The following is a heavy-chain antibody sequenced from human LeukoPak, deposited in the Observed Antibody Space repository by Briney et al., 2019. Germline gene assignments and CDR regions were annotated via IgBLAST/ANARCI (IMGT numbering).Heavy chain of an antibody. Sequence: GGSLRLSCAASGFTFSSYSMNWVRQAPGKGLEWVSSISSSSSYIYYADSVKGRFTISRDNAKNSLYLQMNSLRAEDTAVYYCARVIRQTRTDAFDIWCQGTMVTVSS. D-gene: IGHD6-6*01. CDR3: ARVIRQTRTDAFDI. V-gene: IGHV3-21*01. J-gene: IGHJ3*02. CDR1: GFTFSSYS. CDR2: ISSSSSYI.